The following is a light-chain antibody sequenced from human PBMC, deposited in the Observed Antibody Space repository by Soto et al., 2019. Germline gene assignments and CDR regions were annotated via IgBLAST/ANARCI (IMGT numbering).Light chain of an antibody. CDR3: QQTYSTPYT. CDR2: TAS. Sequence: DIQMTQSPLSLSVSVGDRVTITCRASQNIRNYLNWYQQRPGKAPKLLIHTASTLQSGVPSRFSGSGSGTDFTLSISSLQPEDFATYYCQQTYSTPYTFGQGTMLDIK. V-gene: IGKV1-39*01. CDR1: QNIRNY. J-gene: IGKJ2*01.